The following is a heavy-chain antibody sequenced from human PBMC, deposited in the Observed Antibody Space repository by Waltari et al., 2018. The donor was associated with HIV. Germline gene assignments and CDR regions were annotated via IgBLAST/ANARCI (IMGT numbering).Heavy chain of an antibody. Sequence: EVQLVESGGGSVQPGRSLRLSCTASGITFDAFAMQWVRQPPGKGLEWVSGISWNSGDIAYADSVKGRFTISRDNTKNSLFLQMNSVRVEDTALYYCVKDGASTIFGVLNGMDVWGQGTTVTVSS. J-gene: IGHJ6*02. CDR2: ISWNSGDI. D-gene: IGHD3-3*01. CDR3: VKDGASTIFGVLNGMDV. CDR1: GITFDAFA. V-gene: IGHV3-9*01.